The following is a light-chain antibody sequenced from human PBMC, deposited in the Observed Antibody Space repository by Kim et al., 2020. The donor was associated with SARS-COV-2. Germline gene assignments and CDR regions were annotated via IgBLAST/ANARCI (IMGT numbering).Light chain of an antibody. Sequence: LSAGERVTLYCRASQSVSNSYLAWHQQKPGQAPRLLIYDASSRATGIPDRFSGSGSGTDFTLTISRLEPEDFAVYYCQQYGDSPYTFGQGTKLEIK. CDR1: QSVSNSY. V-gene: IGKV3-20*01. J-gene: IGKJ2*01. CDR2: DAS. CDR3: QQYGDSPYT.